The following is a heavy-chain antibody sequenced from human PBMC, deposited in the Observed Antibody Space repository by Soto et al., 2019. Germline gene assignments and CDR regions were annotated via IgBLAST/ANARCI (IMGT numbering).Heavy chain of an antibody. CDR2: VSGYNGNT. CDR3: ARDEGSHGFDS. J-gene: IGHJ4*02. Sequence: QVQLVQSGAEVKKPGASVRVSCKASGYTFTNYGISWVRQAPGQGLEWMGWVSGYNGNTNYAQKLRGRVTMTTDTSTSTAYRELRTLRSDDTAVYYCARDEGSHGFDSWGQGTLVTVSS. CDR1: GYTFTNYG. D-gene: IGHD6-19*01. V-gene: IGHV1-18*04.